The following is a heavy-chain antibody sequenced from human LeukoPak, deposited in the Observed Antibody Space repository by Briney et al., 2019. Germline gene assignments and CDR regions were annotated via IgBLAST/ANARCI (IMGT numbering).Heavy chain of an antibody. CDR1: GFTFSSYA. CDR3: GRSKAAALDY. J-gene: IGHJ4*02. CDR2: IYWDGGS. V-gene: IGHV3-43*01. Sequence: GGSLRLSCAASGFTFSSYAMSWVRQAPGKGLEWVSLIYWDGGSHYGDSVKGRFTISRDNSKNSLYLQMNSLRLEDTAVYYCGRSKAAALDYWGQGTLVTVSS. D-gene: IGHD6-13*01.